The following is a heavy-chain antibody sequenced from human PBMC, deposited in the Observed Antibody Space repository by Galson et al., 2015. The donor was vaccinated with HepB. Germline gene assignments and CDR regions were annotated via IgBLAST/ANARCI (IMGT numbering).Heavy chain of an antibody. CDR2: INHSGST. J-gene: IGHJ4*02. Sequence: SETLSLTCAVYGGSFSGYYWSWIRQPPGKGLEWIGEINHSGSTNYNPSLKSRVTKSVDTSKNQFSLKLSSVTAADTAVYYCARVRAAARIAVAGTIDYWGQGTLVTVSS. CDR1: GGSFSGYY. D-gene: IGHD6-19*01. CDR3: ARVRAAARIAVAGTIDY. V-gene: IGHV4-34*01.